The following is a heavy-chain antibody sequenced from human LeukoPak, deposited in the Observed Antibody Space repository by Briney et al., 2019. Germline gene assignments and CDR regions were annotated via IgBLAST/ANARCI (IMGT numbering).Heavy chain of an antibody. J-gene: IGHJ4*02. CDR3: AKDSGLVPAAPSPLDY. Sequence: GGSLRLSCAASGFTFSSYGMHWVRQAPGKGLEWVAVIWYDGSNEYYADSVKGRFTISRDNSKNTLYLQMNSLRAEDTAVYYCAKDSGLVPAAPSPLDYWGQGTLVTVSS. D-gene: IGHD2-2*01. CDR2: IWYDGSNE. V-gene: IGHV3-33*06. CDR1: GFTFSSYG.